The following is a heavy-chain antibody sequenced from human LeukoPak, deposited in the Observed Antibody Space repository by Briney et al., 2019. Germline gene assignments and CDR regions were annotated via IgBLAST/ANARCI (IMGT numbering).Heavy chain of an antibody. CDR2: ISDSGGGST. D-gene: IGHD2-15*01. V-gene: IGHV3-23*01. J-gene: IGHJ4*02. CDR3: AKDLETYCSGGSCYSGFDY. CDR1: GFTFSIYA. Sequence: TGRSLTLSCAASGFTFSIYAISWVRQAPGKGLDWVSTISDSGGGSTYYADSVKGRFTISRDNSKNTLYLQMNSLRAEDTAIYYCAKDLETYCSGGSCYSGFDYWGQGTLVTVSS.